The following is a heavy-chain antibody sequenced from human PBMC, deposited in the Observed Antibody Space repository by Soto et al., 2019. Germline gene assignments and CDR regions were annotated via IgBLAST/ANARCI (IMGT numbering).Heavy chain of an antibody. J-gene: IGHJ3*02. CDR2: IYSGGST. CDR1: GFTVSINY. CDR3: ARGGSITMTTDAFDI. V-gene: IGHV3-66*01. Sequence: EVQLVESGGGLVQPGGSLRLSCAASGFTVSINYMNWVRQAPGKGLEWVSVIYSGGSTYYADSVRGRFTISRDNSKNTRYLQMNSLRAEDTAVYYCARGGSITMTTDAFDIWGQGTMVTVSS. D-gene: IGHD3-22*01.